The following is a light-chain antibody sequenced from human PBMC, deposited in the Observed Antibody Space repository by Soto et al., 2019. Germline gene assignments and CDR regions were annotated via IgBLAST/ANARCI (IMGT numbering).Light chain of an antibody. CDR1: QSVSSY. Sequence: EIVLTQSPGTLSLSPGERATLSCRASQSVSSYLAWYQQKPGQAPRLLIYDASNRATGIPARFSGSGSGTDCTLTISSLEPEDFAVYYCQQRSNWPPLITFGQGTRLEIK. CDR3: QQRSNWPPLIT. V-gene: IGKV3-11*01. J-gene: IGKJ5*01. CDR2: DAS.